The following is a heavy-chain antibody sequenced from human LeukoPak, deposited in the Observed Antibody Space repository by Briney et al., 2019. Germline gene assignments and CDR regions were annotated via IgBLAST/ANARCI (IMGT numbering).Heavy chain of an antibody. CDR2: LYSGGST. CDR3: ARGITVARVWYYFGY. D-gene: IGHD3-10*01. V-gene: IGHV3-66*01. Sequence: GGSLRLSCAASGFTVSSNYMTWVRQAPGKGLEWVSVLYSGGSTYYADSVKGRFTISRDNSKNTLYLQMNSLRAEDTAVYYCARGITVARVWYYFGYWGQGTLVTVSS. J-gene: IGHJ4*02. CDR1: GFTVSSNY.